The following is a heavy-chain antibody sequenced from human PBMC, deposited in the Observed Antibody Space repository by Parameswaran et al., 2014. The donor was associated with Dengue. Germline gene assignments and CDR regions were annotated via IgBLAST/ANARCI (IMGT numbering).Heavy chain of an antibody. J-gene: IGHJ4*02. CDR2: IIPVFGTP. D-gene: IGHD6-19*01. V-gene: IGHV1-69*06. Sequence: WVRQAPGQGLEWMGLIIPVFGTPNYAPKFQGRVTITADISANTVYMELSSLRSEDTAVYYCARPHLAVTGPQFDYWGQGTLVTVSS. CDR3: ARPHLAVTGPQFDY.